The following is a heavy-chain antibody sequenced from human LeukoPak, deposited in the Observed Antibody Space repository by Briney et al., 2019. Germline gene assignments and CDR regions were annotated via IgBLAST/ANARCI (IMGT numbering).Heavy chain of an antibody. V-gene: IGHV5-51*01. CDR3: ARHLSSTSCFDY. J-gene: IGHJ4*02. Sequence: GQCLKISCQCSGYSFTSYWIDWLPQLPGKGLARMGIIYPGDSDTRYSPSFQGQVTTSADMSISTAYPQWSTLKASDTAMYYCARHLSSTSCFDYWGQGTLVTVSS. D-gene: IGHD2-2*01. CDR2: IYPGDSDT. CDR1: GYSFTSYW.